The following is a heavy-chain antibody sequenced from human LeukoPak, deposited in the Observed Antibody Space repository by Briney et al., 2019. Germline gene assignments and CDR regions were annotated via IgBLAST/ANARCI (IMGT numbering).Heavy chain of an antibody. Sequence: ASVKVSCKAPGYTFTDYLMHWVRQAPGQGLEWMGWINPKSGGTSSAQKFQGRVTMTRDTSISTAYMELSMLRSDDTAVYYCARDRNGDGFAYFDYWGQGTLVTVSS. V-gene: IGHV1-2*02. CDR2: INPKSGGT. CDR3: ARDRNGDGFAYFDY. CDR1: GYTFTDYL. D-gene: IGHD5-24*01. J-gene: IGHJ4*02.